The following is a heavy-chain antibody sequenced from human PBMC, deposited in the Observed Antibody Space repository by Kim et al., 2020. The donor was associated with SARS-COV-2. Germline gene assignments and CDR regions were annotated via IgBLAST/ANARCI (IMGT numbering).Heavy chain of an antibody. V-gene: IGHV3-33*06. D-gene: IGHD6-6*01. J-gene: IGHJ6*02. CDR3: AKDRVAARRSVSDYYYGMDV. Sequence: GGSLRLSCAASGFTFSSYGMHWVRQAPGKGLEWVAVIWYDGSNKYYADSVKGRFTISRDNSKNTLYLQMNSLRAEDTAVYYCAKDRVAARRSVSDYYYGMDVWGQGTTVTVSS. CDR1: GFTFSSYG. CDR2: IWYDGSNK.